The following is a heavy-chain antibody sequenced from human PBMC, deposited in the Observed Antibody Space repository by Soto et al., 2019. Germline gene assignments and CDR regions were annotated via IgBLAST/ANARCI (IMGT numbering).Heavy chain of an antibody. V-gene: IGHV3-66*01. D-gene: IGHD4-17*01. CDR1: GFTVSNNY. CDR3: ATRMTTAPY. Sequence: EVQLVKSRGGLVQPGGSLRLSCAASGFTVSNNYLSWVRQAPGKGLQWVSLIYSDGGTDYAESVKGRFTISRDNSKNTLYLQMNSLKAEDTAIYYCATRMTTAPYWGQGTLVTVSS. CDR2: IYSDGGT. J-gene: IGHJ4*02.